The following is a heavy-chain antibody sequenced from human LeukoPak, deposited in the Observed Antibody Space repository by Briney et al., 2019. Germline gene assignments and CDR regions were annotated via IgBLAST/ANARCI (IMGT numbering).Heavy chain of an antibody. J-gene: IGHJ4*02. CDR1: GISFSSHG. Sequence: PGTPLRLSCAASGISFSSHGMNWVRQAPGKGLEWVAVIRCNGSNIYYTDSVKGRFTISRDNSKNALYLQLNSLRAEATATSYSARARNDYDSNGLSLLDYWGQGNLVTVSS. V-gene: IGHV3-33*08. CDR3: ARARNDYDSNGLSLLDY. CDR2: IRCNGSNI. D-gene: IGHD3-22*01.